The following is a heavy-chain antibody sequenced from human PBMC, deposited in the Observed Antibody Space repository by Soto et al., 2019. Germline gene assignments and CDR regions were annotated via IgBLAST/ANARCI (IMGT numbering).Heavy chain of an antibody. CDR1: GGSISSGDYS. V-gene: IGHV4-30-2*01. J-gene: IGHJ4*02. D-gene: IGHD3-10*01. CDR2: VFRSGST. CDR3: ARGSYGAGSDY. Sequence: QLQLQESGSGLVKPSQTLSLTCTVSGGSISSGDYSWSWIRQPPGKGLEWIGYVFRSGSTYYSPSLKSRVTRSVDGSKNQFSLKLTSVTAADTGVYYCARGSYGAGSDYWGQGTLVTVSS.